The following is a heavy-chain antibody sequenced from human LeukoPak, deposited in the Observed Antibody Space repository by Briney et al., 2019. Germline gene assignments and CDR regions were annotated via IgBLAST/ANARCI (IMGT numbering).Heavy chain of an antibody. J-gene: IGHJ6*03. CDR1: GDSVSSNSAA. D-gene: IGHD1-7*01. CDR2: TYYRSKWYN. V-gene: IGHV6-1*01. CDR3: ARDGLGWNSGFGHRYYYYYMDV. Sequence: SQTLSLTCAISGDSVSSNSAAWNWIRQSPSRGLEWLGRTYYRSKWYNDYAVSVKSRITINPDTSKNQFSLQLNSVTPEDTAVYYCARDGLGWNSGFGHRYYYYYMDVWGKGTTVTVSS.